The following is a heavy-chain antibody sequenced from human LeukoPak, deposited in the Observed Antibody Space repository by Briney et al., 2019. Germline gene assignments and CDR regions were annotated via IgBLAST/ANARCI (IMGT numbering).Heavy chain of an antibody. J-gene: IGHJ4*02. Sequence: PGGSLRLSCAASGFTFSSSAMNWVRQAPGKGLEWVSSINQVSSHNYADSVRGRFTISRDNAKNSLYLQMSSLRAEDTAVYYCTRDPTQYLRYGYFDHWGQGTLVTVSS. CDR3: TRDPTQYLRYGYFDH. CDR2: INQVSSH. CDR1: GFTFSSSA. V-gene: IGHV3-21*01. D-gene: IGHD4-11*01.